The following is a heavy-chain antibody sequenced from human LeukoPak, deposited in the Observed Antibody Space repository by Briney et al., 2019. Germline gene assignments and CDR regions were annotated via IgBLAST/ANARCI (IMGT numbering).Heavy chain of an antibody. CDR2: VSATGYTT. D-gene: IGHD3-22*01. CDR1: GFTVSSDY. CDR3: AKGAVGKTESSGYPPHFDY. Sequence: GALRLSCAASGFTVSSDYMSWVRQAPGKGLEWVSYVSATGYTTSYADSVKGRFTISRDNAKNTVFLQMDSLRADDTAVYYCAKGAVGKTESSGYPPHFDYWGQGTLVTVSS. J-gene: IGHJ4*02. V-gene: IGHV3-23*01.